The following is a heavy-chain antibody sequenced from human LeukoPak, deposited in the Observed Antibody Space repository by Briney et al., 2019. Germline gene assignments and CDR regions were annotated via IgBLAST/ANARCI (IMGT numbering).Heavy chain of an antibody. D-gene: IGHD5/OR15-5a*01. CDR3: ARSTIFDY. CDR1: GFXFSNYE. V-gene: IGHV3-48*03. CDR2: ISSSGSSM. J-gene: IGHJ4*02. Sequence: PGGSLRLSCAASGFXFSNYEINWVREAPGKGLEWVSYISSSGSSMYYADSVKGRFTISRDNAKNSLYLQMDSLRAEDTAVYYCARSTIFDYWGQGTLVTVSS.